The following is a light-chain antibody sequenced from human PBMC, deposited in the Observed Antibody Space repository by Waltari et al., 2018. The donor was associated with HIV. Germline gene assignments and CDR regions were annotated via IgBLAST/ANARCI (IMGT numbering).Light chain of an antibody. CDR2: DAT. V-gene: IGLV7-46*01. J-gene: IGLJ2*01. CDR3: LLSYGSVRL. CDR1: TGTVTSDHH. Sequence: QTVVTQEPSLTVSPGGTVTLTCGSTTGTVTSDHHPYWFQQKPGQAPRKLVYDATDKHSWTPARFSPSFLGGKAALTLTAAQPEDEADYYCLLSYGSVRLFGGGTRLTV.